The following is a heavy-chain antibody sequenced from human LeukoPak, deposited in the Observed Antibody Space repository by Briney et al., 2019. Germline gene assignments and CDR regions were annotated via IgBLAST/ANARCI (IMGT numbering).Heavy chain of an antibody. CDR2: ISSSSSYI. D-gene: IGHD5-18*01. V-gene: IGHV3-21*01. CDR3: AREDGDTAMFVDY. Sequence: GGSLRLSCAASGFTFSSSSMKSARHPRGKGLECVSSISSSSSYIYYADSVTGRFPFSRDSAKTSLYLQMNSLRAGDTAVYYCAREDGDTAMFVDYWGQGTLVTVSS. CDR1: GFTFSSSS. J-gene: IGHJ4*02.